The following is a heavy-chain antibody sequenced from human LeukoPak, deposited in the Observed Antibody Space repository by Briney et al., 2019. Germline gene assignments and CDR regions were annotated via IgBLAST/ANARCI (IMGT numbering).Heavy chain of an antibody. CDR1: GYTFTSYA. V-gene: IGHV1-3*01. Sequence: ASVKVSCKASGYTFTSYAMHWVRQAPGQRLEWMGWINAGNGNTKYSQKFQGRVTNTRDTSASTAYMELSSLRSEDTAVYYCARAAEKQWLAPRGAFDIWGQGTMVTVSS. CDR2: INAGNGNT. J-gene: IGHJ3*02. CDR3: ARAAEKQWLAPRGAFDI. D-gene: IGHD6-19*01.